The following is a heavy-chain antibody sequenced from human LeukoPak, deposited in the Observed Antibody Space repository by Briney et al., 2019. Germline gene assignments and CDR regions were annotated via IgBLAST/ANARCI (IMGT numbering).Heavy chain of an antibody. CDR3: AREVYDSSGYHYGYFDY. CDR2: ICSSGSDI. V-gene: IGHV3-21*01. CDR1: GFTFSSKT. D-gene: IGHD3-22*01. J-gene: IGHJ4*02. Sequence: PGGSLRLSCEASGFTFSSKTMNWVRQAPGKGLEWVSSICSSGSDIHYADSVQNRFLKSRDNGRNSLFLEMNSLRAEDTAVYYCAREVYDSSGYHYGYFDYWGPGTLVTVSS.